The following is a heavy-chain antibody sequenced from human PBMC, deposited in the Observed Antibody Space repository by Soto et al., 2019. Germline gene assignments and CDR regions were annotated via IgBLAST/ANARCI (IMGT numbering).Heavy chain of an antibody. CDR1: GYTFTGYY. V-gene: IGHV1-2*02. J-gene: IGHJ4*02. Sequence: QVQLVQSGAEVKKPGASVRVSCKASGYTFTGYYIHWVRQAPGQGLEWMGWINPNSGGTNYAQKFQGTVTMTRDTSISTAYMELIRLRSDDTSVYYFARDSPNDYWGQGTLVTVSS. CDR2: INPNSGGT. CDR3: ARDSPNDY.